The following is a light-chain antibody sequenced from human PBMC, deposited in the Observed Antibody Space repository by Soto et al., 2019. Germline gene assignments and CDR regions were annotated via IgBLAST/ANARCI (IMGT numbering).Light chain of an antibody. CDR1: QDINNW. V-gene: IGKV1D-12*01. Sequence: DLQVTQSPSSVSASVGDRVTITCRASQDINNWLAWYQQKPGKAPKLLIYTTSNLQSGVPSRFSGSGSGTDLTLTISSLQPEDFATYYCQQANSFPLTFGGGTKVEIK. J-gene: IGKJ4*01. CDR2: TTS. CDR3: QQANSFPLT.